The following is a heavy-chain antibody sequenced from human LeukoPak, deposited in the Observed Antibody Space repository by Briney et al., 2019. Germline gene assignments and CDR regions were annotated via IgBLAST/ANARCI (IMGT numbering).Heavy chain of an antibody. V-gene: IGHV1-18*01. CDR2: ISAYNGNT. J-gene: IGHJ5*02. CDR1: GYTFTSYG. CDR3: ARDLHITIFGVVIGHNWFDP. Sequence: ASVKVSCKASGYTFTSYGISWVRQAPGQGLEWMGWISAYNGNTNYALKLQGRVTMTTDTSTSTAYMELRSLRSDDTAVYYCARDLHITIFGVVIGHNWFDPWGQGTLVTVSS. D-gene: IGHD3-3*01.